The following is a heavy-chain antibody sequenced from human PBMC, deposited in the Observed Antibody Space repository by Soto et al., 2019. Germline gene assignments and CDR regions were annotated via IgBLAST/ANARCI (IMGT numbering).Heavy chain of an antibody. V-gene: IGHV3-23*01. D-gene: IGHD6-13*01. CDR1: GFTFSNYD. J-gene: IGHJ4*02. CDR3: ARQLATYFDF. Sequence: PGGSLRLSCAASGFTFSNYDMIWVRQAPGKGLEWVSAITTGGGSTYYADSVKGWFTISRDNSKNTLYLQMNSLRAEDTAIYYCARQLATYFDFWGQGTLVTVSS. CDR2: ITTGGGST.